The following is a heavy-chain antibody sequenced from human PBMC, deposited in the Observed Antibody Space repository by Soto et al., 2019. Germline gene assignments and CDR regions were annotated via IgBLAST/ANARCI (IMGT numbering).Heavy chain of an antibody. CDR1: GFSFFSYA. J-gene: IGHJ5*02. V-gene: IGHV3-23*01. D-gene: IGHD2-8*01. Sequence: LRLSCRGSGFSFFSYAMTWVRQAPGKVLEWVSTISSSGGHSYYADSVKGRFVVSRDNDKNTLYLHMNSLTGEDTAIYFCAKIEMGWFAQWGQGTQVTVSS. CDR2: ISSSGGHS. CDR3: AKIEMGWFAQ.